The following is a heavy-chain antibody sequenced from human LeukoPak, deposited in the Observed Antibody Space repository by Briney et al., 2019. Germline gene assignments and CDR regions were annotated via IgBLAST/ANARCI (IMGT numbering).Heavy chain of an antibody. CDR1: GFTFSNYE. D-gene: IGHD6-19*01. Sequence: TGGSLRLSCAASGFTFSNYEMNWVRQAPGKGLEWVSYISRSSGSSIYYADSVKGRFTISRDNAKNSLYLQMNSLRAEDTAVYYCARDSSGWYYFDYWGQGILVTVSS. CDR2: ISRSSGSSI. J-gene: IGHJ4*02. V-gene: IGHV3-48*03. CDR3: ARDSSGWYYFDY.